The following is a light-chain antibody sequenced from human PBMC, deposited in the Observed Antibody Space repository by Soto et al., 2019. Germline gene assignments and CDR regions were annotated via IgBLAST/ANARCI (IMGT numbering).Light chain of an antibody. CDR1: QSIGDL. J-gene: IGKJ1*01. CDR2: KAS. V-gene: IGKV1-5*03. CDR3: QHYSAFSVT. Sequence: DIPMTQSPSTLSGTVEDRVTIPCRASQSIGDLLAWYQQKPGEAPKLLIYKASYLESGVPSRFSGSGSGTEFTLTISSLQPDDLATYYCQHYSAFSVTFGQGAKVAIK.